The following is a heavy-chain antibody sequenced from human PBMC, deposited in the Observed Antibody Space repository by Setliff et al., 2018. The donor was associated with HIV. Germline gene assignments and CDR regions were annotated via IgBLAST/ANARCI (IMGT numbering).Heavy chain of an antibody. V-gene: IGHV1-69*13. J-gene: IGHJ6*03. CDR3: ARAHSGSYYYYYYMDV. D-gene: IGHD1-26*01. CDR1: GYTFIDYF. CDR2: IIPIFGTA. Sequence: SVKVSCKASGYTFIDYFIHWVRQAPGQGLEWMGGIIPIFGTANYAQKFQGRVTITADESTSTAYMELSSLRSEDTAVYYCARAHSGSYYYYYYMDVWGKGTTVTVS.